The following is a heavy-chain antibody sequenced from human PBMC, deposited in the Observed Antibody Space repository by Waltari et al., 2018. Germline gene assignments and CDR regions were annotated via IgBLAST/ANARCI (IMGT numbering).Heavy chain of an antibody. CDR1: GVSINSNW. J-gene: IGHJ4*02. V-gene: IGHV4-4*02. CDR2: ISRSGST. CDR3: ARNFDS. Sequence: QVQLQEPGPGLVKPSETLSLPCAVSGVSINSNWWSWVRQRPGKGLGWIGEISRSGSTGYNPSLESRVTISLDKSNNQLSLKMNSVTAADTAVYYCARNFDSWGQGTLVTVSS.